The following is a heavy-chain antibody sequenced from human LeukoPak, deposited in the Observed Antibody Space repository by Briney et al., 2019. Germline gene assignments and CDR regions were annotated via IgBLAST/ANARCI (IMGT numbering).Heavy chain of an antibody. CDR3: AFVALVSSETAMGDY. CDR2: ISGSGGST. CDR1: GFTFSSYA. Sequence: GRSLRLSCAASGFTFSSYAMSWVRQAPGKGLEWVSAISGSGGSTYYADSVKGRFTISRDNSKNTLYLQMNSLRAEDTAVYYCAFVALVSSETAMGDYWGQGTLVTVSS. V-gene: IGHV3-23*01. J-gene: IGHJ4*02. D-gene: IGHD5-18*01.